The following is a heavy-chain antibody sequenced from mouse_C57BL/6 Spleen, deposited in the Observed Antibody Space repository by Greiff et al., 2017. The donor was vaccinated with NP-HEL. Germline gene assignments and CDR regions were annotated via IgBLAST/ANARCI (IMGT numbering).Heavy chain of an antibody. J-gene: IGHJ4*01. Sequence: QVQLQQSGAELARPGDSVKLSCTASGYTFTSYGISWVKQRTGQGLEWIGEIYPRSGNTYYTEKFKGKATLTADKSSSTAYMELRSLTSEDSEVYFCARSNDYDGRYYAMDYWGQGTSVTVSS. D-gene: IGHD2-4*01. CDR1: GYTFTSYG. CDR3: ARSNDYDGRYYAMDY. V-gene: IGHV1-81*01. CDR2: IYPRSGNT.